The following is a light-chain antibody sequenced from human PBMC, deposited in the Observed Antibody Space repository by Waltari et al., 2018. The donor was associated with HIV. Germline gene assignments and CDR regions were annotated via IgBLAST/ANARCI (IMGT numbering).Light chain of an antibody. CDR2: EVS. CDR1: SSDVGGYNA. Sequence: QSALTQPASVSGSPGQSISISCTGTSSDVGGYNAVSWYQQHPAKAPKLVILEVSTRPAGVSNRCSGSKSGNRASLTISGLQAEDEAYYYCSSYTSSDTVVFGGGTKVTVL. J-gene: IGLJ2*01. V-gene: IGLV2-14*01. CDR3: SSYTSSDTVV.